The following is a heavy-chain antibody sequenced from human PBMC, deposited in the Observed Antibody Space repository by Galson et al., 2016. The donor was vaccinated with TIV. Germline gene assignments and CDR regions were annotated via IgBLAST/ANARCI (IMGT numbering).Heavy chain of an antibody. D-gene: IGHD2-21*01. J-gene: IGHJ5*02. CDR1: GYRFVDYY. Sequence: SVKVSCKASGYRFVDYYMNWVRQAPGRGLEWMGWINLNSGGTVYAQKFQGRVTMTRDTSVSTACMELTRLMSDDTAVYYCAREAYCDLERGHHWFDPWGQGTLVTVSS. V-gene: IGHV1-2*02. CDR3: AREAYCDLERGHHWFDP. CDR2: INLNSGGT.